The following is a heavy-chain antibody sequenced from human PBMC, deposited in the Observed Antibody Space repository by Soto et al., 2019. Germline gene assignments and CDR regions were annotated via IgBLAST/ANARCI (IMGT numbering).Heavy chain of an antibody. J-gene: IGHJ4*02. D-gene: IGHD5-18*01. Sequence: ASVKVSCKASGYRFTAYYIHWVRQAPGQGLEWMGRMNLDTGGTTYAQKFQGRVTMTRDTSISTAYMEVSSVKSDDTAMYYCARDGNSDLRGYSFGFDFCGQGTLVTVYS. CDR3: ARDGNSDLRGYSFGFDF. CDR2: MNLDTGGT. CDR1: GYRFTAYY. V-gene: IGHV1-2*06.